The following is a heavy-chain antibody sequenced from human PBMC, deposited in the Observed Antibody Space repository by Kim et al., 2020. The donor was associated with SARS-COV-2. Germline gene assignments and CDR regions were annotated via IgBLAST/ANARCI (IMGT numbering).Heavy chain of an antibody. CDR2: ISSSSSYI. D-gene: IGHD2-2*01. CDR3: ARVGCFQESYCSSTSYRRYYYYGMDV. J-gene: IGHJ6*02. CDR1: GFTFSSYS. Sequence: GGSLRLSCAASGFTFSSYSMNWVRQAPGKGLEWVSSISSSSSYIYYADSVKGRFTISRDNAKNSLYLQMNSLRAEDTAVYYCARVGCFQESYCSSTSYRRYYYYGMDVWGQGTTVTVSS. V-gene: IGHV3-21*01.